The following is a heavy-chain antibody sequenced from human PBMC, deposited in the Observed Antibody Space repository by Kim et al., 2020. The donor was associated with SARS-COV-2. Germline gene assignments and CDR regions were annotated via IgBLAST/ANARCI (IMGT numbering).Heavy chain of an antibody. CDR3: ATMAGSGSYYNNEFDY. D-gene: IGHD3-10*01. J-gene: IGHJ4*02. V-gene: IGHV1-24*01. Sequence: KFQGRVTMTEDTSTDTAYMELSSLRSEDTAVYYCATMAGSGSYYNNEFDYWGQGTLVTVSS.